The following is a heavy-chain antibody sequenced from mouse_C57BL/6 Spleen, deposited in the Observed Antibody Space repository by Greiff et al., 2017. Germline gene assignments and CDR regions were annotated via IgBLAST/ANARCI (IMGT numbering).Heavy chain of an antibody. CDR1: GYTFTSYW. V-gene: IGHV1-64*01. J-gene: IGHJ4*01. D-gene: IGHD2-2*01. CDR2: IHPNSGST. CDR3: ARWMVTTKDYAMDY. Sequence: VKLQQPGAELVKPGASVKLSCKASGYTFTSYWMHWVKQRPGQGLEWIGMIHPNSGSTNYNEKFKSKATLTVDKSSSTAYMQLSSLTSEDSAVYYCARWMVTTKDYAMDYWGQGTSVTVSS.